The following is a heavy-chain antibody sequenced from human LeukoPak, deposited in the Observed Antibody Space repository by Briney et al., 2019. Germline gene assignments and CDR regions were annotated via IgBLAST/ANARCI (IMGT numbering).Heavy chain of an antibody. CDR3: ARGERLGPDF. CDR1: GYSISSGFY. CDR2: IYYSGST. J-gene: IGHJ4*02. D-gene: IGHD1-1*01. V-gene: IGHV4-38-2*02. Sequence: SETLSLTCTVSGYSISSGFYWGWIRQSPEKGLEWIGSIYYSGSTYYNPSLKSRVTISVDTSKNQFSLKLSSVTAADTAVYYCARGERLGPDFWGQGTLVTVSS.